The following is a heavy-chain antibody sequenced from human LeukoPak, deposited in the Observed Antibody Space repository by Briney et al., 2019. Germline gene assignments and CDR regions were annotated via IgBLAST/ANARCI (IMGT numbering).Heavy chain of an antibody. V-gene: IGHV3-21*01. CDR1: GFTFNTYT. CDR2: ISSGTSYI. Sequence: GGSLRLSCAASGFTFNTYTMNWVRQAPGRGLEWVSSISSGTSYIYYADSVKGRFTISRDNAKNSLYLQMNSLRAEDTAVYYCARDWVTTTGLKYYYYMDVWGKGTTVTVSS. CDR3: ARDWVTTTGLKYYYYMDV. D-gene: IGHD1-1*01. J-gene: IGHJ6*03.